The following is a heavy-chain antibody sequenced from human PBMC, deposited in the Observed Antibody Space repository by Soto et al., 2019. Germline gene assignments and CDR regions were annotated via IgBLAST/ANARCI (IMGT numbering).Heavy chain of an antibody. D-gene: IGHD2-2*01. J-gene: IGHJ4*02. CDR1: GFSFSNFG. CDR2: ISYDGNIK. Sequence: QVQLVESGGGVVQPGRSLRLSCAASGFSFSNFGMHWARQAPGKGLAWVAGISYDGNIKNYADSVKGRFTISRDNSRNTLYLEMNSLRTEDTAMYHCATFWGPIPALVDDYWGQGTLVTVSS. V-gene: IGHV3-30*03. CDR3: ATFWGPIPALVDDY.